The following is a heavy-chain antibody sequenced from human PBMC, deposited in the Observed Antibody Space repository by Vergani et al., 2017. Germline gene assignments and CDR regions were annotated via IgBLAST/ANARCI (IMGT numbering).Heavy chain of an antibody. J-gene: IGHJ6*03. CDR1: GYSFSSYD. CDR2: MNPNSGTT. CDR3: ARSTDYPDGEVSSDEFWGTRGV. V-gene: IGHV1-8*01. D-gene: IGHD3/OR15-3a*01. Sequence: QVQLVQSGAEVKKPGASVKVSCRASGYSFSSYDISWVRQSTGQGLELMGWMNPNSGTTGYAQKFQGSVTMTRNTSINTADIELSRLSFEDAAVYYGARSTDYPDGEVSSDEFWGTRGVWDTGTTVTVS.